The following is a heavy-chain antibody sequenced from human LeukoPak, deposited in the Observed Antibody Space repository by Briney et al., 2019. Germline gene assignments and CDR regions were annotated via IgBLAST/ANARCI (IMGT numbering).Heavy chain of an antibody. CDR3: AKEVVVVITTPTEAGFDY. D-gene: IGHD3-22*01. CDR1: GFTFSNYA. Sequence: GGSLRLSCGASGFTFSNYAMSWVRQAPGKGLEWVSGINDNGSTRFYADSVKGRFTISRDNSKNTLYLQMNSLRAEDTAVYYCAKEVVVVITTPTEAGFDYWGQGTLVTVSS. V-gene: IGHV3-23*01. CDR2: INDNGSTR. J-gene: IGHJ4*02.